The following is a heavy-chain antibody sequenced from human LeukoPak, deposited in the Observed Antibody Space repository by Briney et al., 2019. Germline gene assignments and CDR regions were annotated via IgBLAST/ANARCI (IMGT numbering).Heavy chain of an antibody. V-gene: IGHV3-7*01. J-gene: IGHJ5*02. CDR1: GFTLSSYW. Sequence: GGSLRLSCAASGFTLSSYWMGWVRQAPGKGLEWVANIKQDGSDKYYVDSVKGRFTISRDNAKNSLFLQMNSLRVEDTAVYYCARGVAARQKSWFDPWGQGTLVTVSS. CDR2: IKQDGSDK. CDR3: ARGVAARQKSWFDP. D-gene: IGHD6-6*01.